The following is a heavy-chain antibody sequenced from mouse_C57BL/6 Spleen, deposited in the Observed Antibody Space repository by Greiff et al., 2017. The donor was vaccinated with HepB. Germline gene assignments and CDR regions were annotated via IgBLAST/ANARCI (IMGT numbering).Heavy chain of an antibody. CDR2: IYPGSGSI. CDR3: ARRIYYDYDDWYFDV. V-gene: IGHV1-55*01. J-gene: IGHJ1*03. Sequence: QVQLQQPGAELVKPGASVKMSCKASGYTFTSYWITWVKQRPGQGLEWIGDIYPGSGSINYNEKFKSKATLTVDTSSSTAYMQLSSLTSEDSAVYYCARRIYYDYDDWYFDVWGTGTTVTVSS. D-gene: IGHD2-4*01. CDR1: GYTFTSYW.